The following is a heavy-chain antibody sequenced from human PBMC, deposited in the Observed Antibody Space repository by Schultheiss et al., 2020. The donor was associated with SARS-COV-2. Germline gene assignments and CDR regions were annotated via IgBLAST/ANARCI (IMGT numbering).Heavy chain of an antibody. CDR3: ARVGKGPAVNAFDI. CDR1: GGSFSGYY. D-gene: IGHD1-26*01. Sequence: GSLRLSCAVYGGSFSGYYWSWIRQPPGKGLEWIGEINHSGSTNYNPSLKSRVTISVDTSKNQFSLKLSSVTAADTAVYYCARVGKGPAVNAFDIWGQGTMVTVSS. V-gene: IGHV4-34*01. J-gene: IGHJ3*02. CDR2: INHSGST.